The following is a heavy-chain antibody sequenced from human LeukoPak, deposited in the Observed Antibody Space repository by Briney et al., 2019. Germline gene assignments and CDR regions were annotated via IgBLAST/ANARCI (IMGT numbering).Heavy chain of an antibody. CDR2: IYYSGST. Sequence: SQTLSLTCTVSGGSISSGDYYWSWIRQPPGKGLEWIGYIYYSGSTYYNPSLKSRVTISVDTSKNQFSLKLSSVTAADTAVYYCAGNQFLPHDAFDIWGQGTMVTVSS. J-gene: IGHJ3*02. CDR3: AGNQFLPHDAFDI. CDR1: GGSISSGDYY. D-gene: IGHD1-14*01. V-gene: IGHV4-30-4*08.